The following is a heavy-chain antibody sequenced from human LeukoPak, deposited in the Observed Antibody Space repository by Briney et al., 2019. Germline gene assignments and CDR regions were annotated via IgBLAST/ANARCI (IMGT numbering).Heavy chain of an antibody. CDR3: ATVVGAPWRAFDI. CDR1: GYTLTELS. D-gene: IGHD1-26*01. Sequence: ASVKVSCKISGYTLTELSMHWVRQAPGKGLEWMGGFDPEDGETIYAQKFQGRVTMTEDTSTDTAYMELSSLRSEDTAVYYCATVVGAPWRAFDIWGQGTMVTVSS. V-gene: IGHV1-24*01. CDR2: FDPEDGET. J-gene: IGHJ3*02.